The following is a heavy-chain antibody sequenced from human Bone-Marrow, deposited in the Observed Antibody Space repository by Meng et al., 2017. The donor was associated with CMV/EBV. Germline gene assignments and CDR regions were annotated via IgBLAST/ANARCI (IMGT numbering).Heavy chain of an antibody. CDR3: ARDLVGVAVPIWDYYYYYYGMDV. J-gene: IGHJ6*02. Sequence: SVKVSCKASGFTFTSSAVQWVRQARGQRLEWIGWIVVGSGNANYAQKFQERVTITRDMSTSTAYMELSSLRSDDTAVYYCARDLVGVAVPIWDYYYYYYGMDVWGQGTTVTVSS. CDR1: GFTFTSSA. V-gene: IGHV1-58*01. CDR2: IVVGSGNA. D-gene: IGHD6-19*01.